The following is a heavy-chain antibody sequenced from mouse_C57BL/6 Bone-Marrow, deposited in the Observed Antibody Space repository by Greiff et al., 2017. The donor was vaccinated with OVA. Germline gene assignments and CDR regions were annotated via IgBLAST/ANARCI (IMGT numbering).Heavy chain of an antibody. CDR1: GYAFSSSW. D-gene: IGHD1-1*01. J-gene: IGHJ2*01. Sequence: VQLQQSGPELVKPGASVKISCKASGYAFSSSWMNWVKQRPGKGLEWIGRIYPGDGDTNYNGKFKGKATLTADKSSSTAYMQLSSLTSEDSAVYFCARRELLRLYCDYWGQGTTLTVSS. CDR2: IYPGDGDT. CDR3: ARRELLRLYCDY. V-gene: IGHV1-82*01.